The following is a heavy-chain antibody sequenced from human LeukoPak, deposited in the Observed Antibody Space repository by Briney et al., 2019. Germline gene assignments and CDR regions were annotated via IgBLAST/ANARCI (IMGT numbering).Heavy chain of an antibody. CDR3: ARVGLSWGGYDFGY. CDR2: ISSTGSTK. J-gene: IGHJ4*02. Sequence: GGSLRLSCAASGFTFSEYFMTWIRQAPGKGLECISYISSTGSTKYYADSVQGRFTISRDNARNSLYLQMNSLRVEDTAMYYCARVGLSWGGYDFGYWGQGTLVTVSS. V-gene: IGHV3-11*01. CDR1: GFTFSEYF. D-gene: IGHD5-12*01.